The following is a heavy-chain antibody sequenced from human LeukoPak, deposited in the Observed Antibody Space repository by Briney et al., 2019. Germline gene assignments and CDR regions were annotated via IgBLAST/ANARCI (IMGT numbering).Heavy chain of an antibody. D-gene: IGHD6-19*01. V-gene: IGHV4-59*01. J-gene: IGHJ5*02. CDR3: ARAAYSSGWHWFDP. CDR1: GGSISSYY. CDR2: IYYSGST. Sequence: SETLSLTCTVSGGSISSYYWSWIRQPPGKGLEWIGYIYYSGSTNYNPSLKSRVTISVDTSKNQFSLKLSSVTAADTAVYYCARAAYSSGWHWFDPWGQGTLVTVSS.